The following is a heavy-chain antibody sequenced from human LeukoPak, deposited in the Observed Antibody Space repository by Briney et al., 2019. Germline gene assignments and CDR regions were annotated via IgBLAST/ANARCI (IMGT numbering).Heavy chain of an antibody. V-gene: IGHV3-23*01. J-gene: IGHJ4*02. Sequence: GGSLRLSCAASGFTLGTYDMYWVRQAPGKGLECVSSISRSGGSTYYADSVKGRFTISRDNSKNTLYLQMSSLRADDTAVYYCARTSYDFWSGFLYYFDYWGQGTLVTVSS. D-gene: IGHD3-3*01. CDR3: ARTSYDFWSGFLYYFDY. CDR2: ISRSGGST. CDR1: GFTLGTYD.